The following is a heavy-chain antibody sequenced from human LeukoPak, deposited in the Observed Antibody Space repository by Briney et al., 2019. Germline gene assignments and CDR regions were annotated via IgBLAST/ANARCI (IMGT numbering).Heavy chain of an antibody. D-gene: IGHD4-23*01. CDR1: GGSISSSNW. V-gene: IGHV4-4*02. CDR3: ARVGVDYTGNVIKYYFDS. Sequence: KSSETLSLTCAVSGGSISSSNWWSWVRQPPGKGLEWIGEIYHSGSTNYNPSLKSRVTISVDKSKNQFSLKLSSVTAADTAVYYCARVGVDYTGNVIKYYFDSWGQGTLVTVSS. CDR2: IYHSGST. J-gene: IGHJ4*02.